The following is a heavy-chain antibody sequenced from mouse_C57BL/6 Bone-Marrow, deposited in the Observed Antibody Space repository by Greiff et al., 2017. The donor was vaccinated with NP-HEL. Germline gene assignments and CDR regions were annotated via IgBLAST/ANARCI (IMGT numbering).Heavy chain of an antibody. CDR3: ARRIYYDYVLYAMDY. D-gene: IGHD2-4*01. CDR1: GYTFTSYW. Sequence: QVQLQQSGAELVKPGASVKLSCKASGYTFTSYWMHWVKQRPGQGLEWIGMIHPNSGSTNYNEKFKSKATLTVDKSSSTAYMQLSSLTSEDSAVYYCARRIYYDYVLYAMDYWGQGTSVTVSS. J-gene: IGHJ4*01. CDR2: IHPNSGST. V-gene: IGHV1-64*01.